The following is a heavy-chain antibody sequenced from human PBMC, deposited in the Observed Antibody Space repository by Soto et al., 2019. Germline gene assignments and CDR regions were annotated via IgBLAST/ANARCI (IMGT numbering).Heavy chain of an antibody. V-gene: IGHV4-31*03. D-gene: IGHD3-22*01. CDR2: IYYSGST. Sequence: QVQLQESGPGLVKPSQTLSLTCTVSGGSISSGGYSWSWIRQHPGKGLEWIGYIYYSGSTYYNPSLKSRVTIAVDTSKNQFALKLSSVTAADTAVYYCARAMIVKGGFFDIWGQGTMVTVSS. CDR3: ARAMIVKGGFFDI. J-gene: IGHJ3*02. CDR1: GGSISSGGYS.